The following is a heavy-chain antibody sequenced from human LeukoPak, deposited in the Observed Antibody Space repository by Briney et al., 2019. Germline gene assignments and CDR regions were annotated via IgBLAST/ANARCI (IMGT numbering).Heavy chain of an antibody. J-gene: IGHJ4*02. CDR3: ARGYLYYYDVSGYPFDY. D-gene: IGHD3-22*01. V-gene: IGHV1-2*02. CDR2: INPNSGGT. Sequence: ASVKVSCKASGYTFTDYYMHWVRQAPGQGLEWMGWINPNSGGTNYAQKFQGRVTMTRDTSISTAYMELRGLSSDDTAVYYCARGYLYYYDVSGYPFDYWGQGTLVTVSS. CDR1: GYTFTDYY.